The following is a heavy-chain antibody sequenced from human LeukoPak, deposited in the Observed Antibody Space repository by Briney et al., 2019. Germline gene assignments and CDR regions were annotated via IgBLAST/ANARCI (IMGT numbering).Heavy chain of an antibody. CDR3: AKGLMWTDAFDI. J-gene: IGHJ3*02. CDR1: GFTFSSYG. CDR2: IRYDGSNK. Sequence: GGSLRLSCAASGFTFSSYGMHWVRQAPGKGLEWVAFIRYDGSNKYYADSVKGRFTISRDNSKNTLYLQMNSLRAEDTAVYYCAKGLMWTDAFDIWGQGTMVTVSP. D-gene: IGHD2-21*01. V-gene: IGHV3-30*02.